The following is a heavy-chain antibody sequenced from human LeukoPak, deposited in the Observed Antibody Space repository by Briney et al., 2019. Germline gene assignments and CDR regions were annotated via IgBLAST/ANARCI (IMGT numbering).Heavy chain of an antibody. J-gene: IGHJ4*02. V-gene: IGHV3-23*01. CDR2: ISGSGGST. CDR3: AKALSSSWYIDY. Sequence: GGSLRLSCAASGFPFSSYGMNWVRQAPGKGLEWVSAISGSGGSTYYADSVKGRFTISRDNSKNTLYLQMNSLRAEDTAVYYCAKALSSSWYIDYWGQGTLVTVSS. D-gene: IGHD6-13*01. CDR1: GFPFSSYG.